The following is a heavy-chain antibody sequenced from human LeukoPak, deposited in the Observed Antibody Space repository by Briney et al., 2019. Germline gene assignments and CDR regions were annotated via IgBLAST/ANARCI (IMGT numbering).Heavy chain of an antibody. CDR2: IMWDSSRI. J-gene: IGHJ4*02. Sequence: GGSLRLSCTASGFTSNDHAMHWGRQAPGKGLEWVSGIMWDSSRIGYADSVKGRFTISRDNAKNSLYLQMNSLRPEDTALYYCGKDISAGGLDSWGQGTLVTVTS. D-gene: IGHD6-13*01. V-gene: IGHV3-9*02. CDR3: GKDISAGGLDS. CDR1: GFTSNDHA.